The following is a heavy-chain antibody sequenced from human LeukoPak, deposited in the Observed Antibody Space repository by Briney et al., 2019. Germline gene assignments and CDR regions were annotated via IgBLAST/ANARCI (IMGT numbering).Heavy chain of an antibody. CDR2: ISNGGGST. J-gene: IGHJ4*02. CDR1: GFTFSSYA. V-gene: IGHV3-64*01. CDR3: ARPYYDIWSAYVY. D-gene: IGHD3-3*01. Sequence: GGSLRLSCAASGFTFSSYAMHWVRQAPGKGLEYVSAISNGGGSTHYANSVKGRFTISRDNSKNTLYLQMGSLRAEDMAVYYYARPYYDIWSAYVYWGQGTLVTVSS.